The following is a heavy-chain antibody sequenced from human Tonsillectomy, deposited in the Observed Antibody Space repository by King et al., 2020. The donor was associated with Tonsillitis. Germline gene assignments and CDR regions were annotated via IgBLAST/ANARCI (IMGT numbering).Heavy chain of an antibody. J-gene: IGHJ4*02. CDR1: GFTFSNAW. Sequence: VQLVESGGGLVKPGGSLRLSCVASGFTFSNAWMNWVRQAPGKGLEWVGRITSKTDGGTTDYAAPVKGRFTISRDDSKDTLYLQMNSLKTEDTAVYYCTTSYYYDVRVYYHNRDYWGQGTLVTVSS. CDR3: TTSYYYDVRVYYHNRDY. D-gene: IGHD3-22*01. V-gene: IGHV3-15*07. CDR2: ITSKTDGGTT.